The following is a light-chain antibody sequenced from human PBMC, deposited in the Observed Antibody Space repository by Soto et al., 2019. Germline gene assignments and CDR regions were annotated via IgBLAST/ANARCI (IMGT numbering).Light chain of an antibody. CDR2: EVT. V-gene: IGLV2-14*01. J-gene: IGLJ3*02. CDR3: SSYSSKSTPV. CDR1: SGDVGGYNF. Sequence: QSALTQPASVSGSTGQSITISCTGTSGDVGGYNFVSWYQQHPGEGPKLIIYEVTNRPSGVSDRFSGSKSGYTASLTISGLQADDEGDYYCSSYSSKSTPVFGGGTKLTVL.